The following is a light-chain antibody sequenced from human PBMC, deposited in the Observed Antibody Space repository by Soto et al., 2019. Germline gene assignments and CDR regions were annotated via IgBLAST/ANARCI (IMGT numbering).Light chain of an antibody. Sequence: IVLTQSPGTLSLSPWERATLSCRASQSVSNNYLAWYQQKPGQAPRLLIYGASTRATGVPARFSGSGSGTEFTLTISSLQSEDSALYYCQQHNKWPPVFGQGTKVDIK. CDR2: GAS. V-gene: IGKV3-15*01. CDR1: QSVSNN. J-gene: IGKJ1*01. CDR3: QQHNKWPPV.